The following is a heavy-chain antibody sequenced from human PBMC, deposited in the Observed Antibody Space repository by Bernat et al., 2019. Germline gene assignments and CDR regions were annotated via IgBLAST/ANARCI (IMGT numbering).Heavy chain of an antibody. Sequence: QVQLQESGPGLVKPSQTLSLTCTVSGGSISSGDYYWSWIRQPPGKGLEWMGYIYYSGSTYYNPSLKSRVTISVDTSKNQFSLQLSSVTAADTAVYYCARDGAVVTPYYYYGMDVWGQGTTVTVSS. CDR3: ARDGAVVTPYYYYGMDV. V-gene: IGHV4-30-4*01. CDR1: GGSISSGDYY. D-gene: IGHD4-23*01. CDR2: IYYSGST. J-gene: IGHJ6*02.